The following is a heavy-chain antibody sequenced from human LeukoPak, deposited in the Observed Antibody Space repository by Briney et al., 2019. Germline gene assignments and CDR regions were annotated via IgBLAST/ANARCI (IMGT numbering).Heavy chain of an antibody. J-gene: IGHJ4*02. CDR1: GGTFSSYA. D-gene: IGHD3-10*01. V-gene: IGHV1-69*04. CDR2: IIPILGIA. Sequence: GASVKVSCKASGGTFSSYAISWVRQAPGQGLEWMGRIIPILGIANYAQKLQGRVTITADKSTSTAYMELSSLRSEDTAVYYCARRVRSGDYWGQGTLVTVSS. CDR3: ARRVRSGDY.